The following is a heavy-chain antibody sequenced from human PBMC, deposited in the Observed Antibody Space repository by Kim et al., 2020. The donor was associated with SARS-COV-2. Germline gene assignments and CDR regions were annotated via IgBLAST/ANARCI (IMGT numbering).Heavy chain of an antibody. J-gene: IGHJ6*02. D-gene: IGHD3-9*01. V-gene: IGHV3-15*01. CDR3: TTLLRYFACLAVKYYYSGMDV. CDR2: IKSKTDGGTK. CDR1: GFTFSNAW. Sequence: GGSLRLSCAASGFTFSNAWMSWVRQAPGKGLEWVGRIKSKTDGGTKDYAVYGQVRFTISRDESKNTLYLQMNSLKTEDTAVYYCTTLLRYFACLAVKYYYSGMDVWGQGTTVTVSS.